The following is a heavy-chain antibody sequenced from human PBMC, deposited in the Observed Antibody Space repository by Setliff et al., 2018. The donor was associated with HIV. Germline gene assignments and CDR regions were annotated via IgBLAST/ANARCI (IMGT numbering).Heavy chain of an antibody. CDR2: LSGSGRDT. CDR1: GFTFSSYA. J-gene: IGHJ4*02. D-gene: IGHD2-21*01. V-gene: IGHV3-23*01. Sequence: GGSLRLSCAASGFTFSSYAMTWIRQVPGKGLEWVSSLSGSGRDTHYADSVKGRFTISRDNSRNILFLQMNSLRAADTAVYYCAKGPINLHLWSEAPYFDYWGQGTLVTVSS. CDR3: AKGPINLHLWSEAPYFDY.